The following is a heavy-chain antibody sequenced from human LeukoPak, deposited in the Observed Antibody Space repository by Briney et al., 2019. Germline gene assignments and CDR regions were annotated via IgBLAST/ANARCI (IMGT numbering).Heavy chain of an antibody. CDR3: AKAAPPYCSGGSCYPDY. CDR1: GFTLSSYA. V-gene: IGHV3-23*01. D-gene: IGHD2-15*01. J-gene: IGHJ4*02. CDR2: ISGSGGST. Sequence: PGGSLRLSCAASGFTLSSYAMSWVRQAPGKGLEWVSAISGSGGSTYYADSVKGRFTISRDNSKNTLYLQMNSLRAEDTAVYYCAKAAPPYCSGGSCYPDYWGQGTLVTVSS.